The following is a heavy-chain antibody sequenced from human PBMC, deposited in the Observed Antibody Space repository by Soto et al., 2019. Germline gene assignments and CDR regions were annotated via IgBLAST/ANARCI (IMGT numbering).Heavy chain of an antibody. CDR1: GGSISSSSYY. V-gene: IGHV4-39*01. CDR2: IYYNGNS. J-gene: IGHJ2*01. D-gene: IGHD4-17*01. Sequence: QLQLQELGPGLVKPSETLSLTCTVSGGSISSSSYYWGWIRQPPGKGLEWIGSIYYNGNSYYNPSLKSRVTISADTSKKQFSLKLRSVTAADTAVYYCARHPTVTTTYTWYFDLWGRGTLVTVSS. CDR3: ARHPTVTTTYTWYFDL.